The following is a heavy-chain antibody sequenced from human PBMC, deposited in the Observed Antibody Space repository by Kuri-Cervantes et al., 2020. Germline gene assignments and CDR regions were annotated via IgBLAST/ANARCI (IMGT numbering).Heavy chain of an antibody. D-gene: IGHD6-6*01. CDR1: ELTFSSYW. J-gene: IGHJ4*02. Sequence: GESLKISCAASELTFSSYWMSWVRQAPGKGVEWVANIKQDGSEKYYVDPVKGRFTISRDNAKNSLYLQMNSLRAEDTAVYYCARPRRRGAARPYYFDYWGQGTLVTVSS. V-gene: IGHV3-7*01. CDR3: ARPRRRGAARPYYFDY. CDR2: IKQDGSEK.